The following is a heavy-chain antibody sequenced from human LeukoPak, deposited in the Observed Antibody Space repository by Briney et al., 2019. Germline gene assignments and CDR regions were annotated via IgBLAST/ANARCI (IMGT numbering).Heavy chain of an antibody. Sequence: PSETLSLTCTVSGGSISGYYWNWIRQPPGQGLEWIGYMFSSGSTNYNPSLKSRVTISVDTSKNQFSLKLSSVTAADTAVYYCARRYCSGGSCHEGFDPWGQGTLVTVSS. D-gene: IGHD2-15*01. CDR3: ARRYCSGGSCHEGFDP. J-gene: IGHJ5*02. CDR2: MFSSGST. CDR1: GGSISGYY. V-gene: IGHV4-59*08.